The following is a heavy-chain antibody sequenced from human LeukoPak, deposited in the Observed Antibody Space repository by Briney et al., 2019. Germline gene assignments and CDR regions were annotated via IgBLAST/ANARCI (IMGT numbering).Heavy chain of an antibody. CDR1: GGSISSSIHY. CDR2: IYYSGST. V-gene: IGHV4-39*01. CDR3: ARIPLKDSDTTGYEY. Sequence: PSETLSLTCTVSGGSISSSIHYWGWIRQPPGKGLEWIRNIYYSGSTFCNPSLKSRVTISVDTSKNQFSLKLSSVTAADTAVYYCARIPLKDSDTTGYEYWGQGTLVTVSS. D-gene: IGHD3-22*01. J-gene: IGHJ4*02.